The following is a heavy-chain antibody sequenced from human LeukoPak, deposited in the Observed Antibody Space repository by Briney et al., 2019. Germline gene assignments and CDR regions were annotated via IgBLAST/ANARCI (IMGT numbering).Heavy chain of an antibody. CDR2: SGTQNGDT. CDR1: GYTFSMYG. V-gene: IGHV1-18*04. D-gene: IGHD3-10*01. J-gene: IGHJ5*02. Sequence: GASVKVSCKTSGYTFSMYGISWVRQAPGQGLEWMGWSGTQNGDTNYPQKFQDRVTIITDTATSTVYMELRNLKYDDTAVYYCARDRSRAEFDLWGQGTQITVSS. CDR3: ARDRSRAEFDL.